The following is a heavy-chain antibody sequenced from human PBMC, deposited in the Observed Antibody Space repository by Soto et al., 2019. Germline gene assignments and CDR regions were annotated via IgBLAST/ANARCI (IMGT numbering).Heavy chain of an antibody. CDR1: GYTFTNFG. D-gene: IGHD2-15*01. CDR3: AGRRTPIDY. J-gene: IGHJ4*02. Sequence: ASVKVSCKASGYTFTNFGISWVRQPPGQGLEWMGWISAYNGNTNYAQKFQGRVTMTTDTSTSTAYMEVRSLRFDDTAVYYCAGRRTPIDYWAQGTLVPVSS. CDR2: ISAYNGNT. V-gene: IGHV1-18*01.